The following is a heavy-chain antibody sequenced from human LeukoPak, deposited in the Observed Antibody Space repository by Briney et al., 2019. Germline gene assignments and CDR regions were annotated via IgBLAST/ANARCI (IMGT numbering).Heavy chain of an antibody. J-gene: IGHJ4*02. Sequence: PSETLSLTCTVSGGSISSSSYYWGWIRQPPGKGLEWIGEINHSGSTNYNPSLKSRVTISVDTSKNQFSLKLSSVTAADTAVYYCARGRFYDYVWGSYRYPGYFDYWGQGTLVTVSS. CDR3: ARGRFYDYVWGSYRYPGYFDY. CDR1: GGSISSSSYY. V-gene: IGHV4-39*07. CDR2: INHSGST. D-gene: IGHD3-16*02.